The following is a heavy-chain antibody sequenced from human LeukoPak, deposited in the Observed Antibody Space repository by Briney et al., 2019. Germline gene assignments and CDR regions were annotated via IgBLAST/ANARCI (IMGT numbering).Heavy chain of an antibody. J-gene: IGHJ4*02. Sequence: GESLKISCKGSGYSFTSYWIGWVRQLPGKGLEWMGIIYPGDSDTRYSPSFQGQVTIPADKSISTAYLQWSSLKASDTAMYYCARRLDYYDSSEDYFDYWGQGTLVTVSS. V-gene: IGHV5-51*01. CDR1: GYSFTSYW. CDR2: IYPGDSDT. D-gene: IGHD3-22*01. CDR3: ARRLDYYDSSEDYFDY.